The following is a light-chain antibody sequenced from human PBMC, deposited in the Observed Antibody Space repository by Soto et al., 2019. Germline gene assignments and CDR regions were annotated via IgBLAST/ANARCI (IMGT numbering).Light chain of an antibody. CDR2: DAS. V-gene: IGKV3-11*01. J-gene: IGKJ2*01. Sequence: EIVLTQSPATLSLSPGERATLSCRASQSVSSYLAWYQQKPGQAPRLLIYDASNRATGIPARFSGSGSGTDFTLTISSLEPEDFAVYSCQQRSNWPPGTTCCQGTKLEIK. CDR1: QSVSSY. CDR3: QQRSNWPPGTT.